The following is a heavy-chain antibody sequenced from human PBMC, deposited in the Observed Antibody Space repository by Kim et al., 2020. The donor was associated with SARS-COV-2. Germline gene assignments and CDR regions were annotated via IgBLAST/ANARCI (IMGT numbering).Heavy chain of an antibody. CDR1: GYTFTSYG. V-gene: IGHV1-18*01. Sequence: ASVKVSCKASGYTFTSYGISWVRQAPGQGLEWMGWISAYNGNTNYAQKLQGRVTMTTDTSTSTAYMELRSLRSDDTAVYYCARSTISSGWYYFDYWGQGTLVTVSS. CDR2: ISAYNGNT. J-gene: IGHJ4*02. CDR3: ARSTISSGWYYFDY. D-gene: IGHD6-19*01.